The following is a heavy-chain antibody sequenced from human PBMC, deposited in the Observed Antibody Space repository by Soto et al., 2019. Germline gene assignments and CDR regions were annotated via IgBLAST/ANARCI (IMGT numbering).Heavy chain of an antibody. D-gene: IGHD3-22*01. CDR2: INPKSGGT. Sequence: ASVKVSCKASGYTFTGYYMHWVRQAPGQGLEWMGWINPKSGGTNYAQKFEGWVTMTRDTSISTVYMELSRLRYDDTAVYYCARDLYDTSGYYLDFPAYWGQGTLVTVSS. J-gene: IGHJ4*02. CDR3: ARDLYDTSGYYLDFPAY. V-gene: IGHV1-2*04. CDR1: GYTFTGYY.